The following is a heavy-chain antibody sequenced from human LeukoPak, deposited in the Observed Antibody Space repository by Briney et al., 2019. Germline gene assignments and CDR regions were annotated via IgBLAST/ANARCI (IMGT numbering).Heavy chain of an antibody. Sequence: GEALKISCKGSGYRFTNYWIGWVRPMPGKGLGWMGIIYPGDSDTRYSPSFQGQVTISADKSISTAYLQWSSLKASDTAMYYCASRYDYGDFGYAFDIWGQGTMVTVSS. J-gene: IGHJ3*02. CDR3: ASRYDYGDFGYAFDI. V-gene: IGHV5-51*01. D-gene: IGHD4-17*01. CDR1: GYRFTNYW. CDR2: IYPGDSDT.